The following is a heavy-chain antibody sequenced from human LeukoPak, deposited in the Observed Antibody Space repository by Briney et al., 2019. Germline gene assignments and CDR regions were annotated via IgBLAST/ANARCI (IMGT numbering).Heavy chain of an antibody. CDR3: ARGPRNSSGKRGAFDI. CDR2: ISSSSSYT. J-gene: IGHJ3*02. Sequence: TGGSLRLSCAASGFTFRNYAMSWVRQAPGKGLEWVSYISSSSSYTNYADSVKGRFTISRDNAKNSLYLQMNSLRAEDTAVYYCARGPRNSSGKRGAFDIWGQGTMVTVSS. CDR1: GFTFRNYA. D-gene: IGHD6-19*01. V-gene: IGHV3-11*06.